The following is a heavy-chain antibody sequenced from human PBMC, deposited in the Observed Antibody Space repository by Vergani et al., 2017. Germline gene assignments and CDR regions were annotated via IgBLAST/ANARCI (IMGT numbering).Heavy chain of an antibody. CDR1: GYTFTSYA. J-gene: IGHJ6*02. CDR2: IIPIFGTA. Sequence: QVQLVQSGAEVKKPGASVKVSCKASGYTFTSYAISWVRQAPGQGLEWMGRIIPIFGTANYAQKFQGRVTITADESTSTAYMELSSLRSEDTAVYYCASGIAVAGTNYYYGMDVWGQGTLVTVSS. CDR3: ASGIAVAGTNYYYGMDV. V-gene: IGHV1-69*18. D-gene: IGHD6-19*01.